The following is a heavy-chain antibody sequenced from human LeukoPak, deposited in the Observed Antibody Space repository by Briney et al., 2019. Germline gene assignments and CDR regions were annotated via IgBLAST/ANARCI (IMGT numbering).Heavy chain of an antibody. CDR2: IYYSGST. J-gene: IGHJ1*01. CDR3: ADYYDSSGYYYGEYFQH. CDR1: GGPISSGDYY. Sequence: SQTLSLTCTVSGGPISSGDYYWSWIRQPPGKGLEWIGYIYYSGSTYYNPSLKSRVTISVDTSKNQFSLKLSSVTAADTAVYYCADYYDSSGYYYGEYFQHWGQGTLVTVSS. V-gene: IGHV4-30-4*01. D-gene: IGHD3-22*01.